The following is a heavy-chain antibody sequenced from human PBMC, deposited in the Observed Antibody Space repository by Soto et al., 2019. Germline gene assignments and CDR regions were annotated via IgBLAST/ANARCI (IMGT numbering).Heavy chain of an antibody. CDR2: INHSGST. D-gene: IGHD3-3*01. CDR3: ARGFDFWSGIYYFDY. Sequence: SETLSLTCAVYGGSFSGYYWSWIRQPPGKGLEWIGEINHSGSTNYNPSLKSRVTISVDTSKNQFSLKLSSVTAADTAVYYCARGFDFWSGIYYFDYWGLGTLLTVSS. J-gene: IGHJ4*02. CDR1: GGSFSGYY. V-gene: IGHV4-34*01.